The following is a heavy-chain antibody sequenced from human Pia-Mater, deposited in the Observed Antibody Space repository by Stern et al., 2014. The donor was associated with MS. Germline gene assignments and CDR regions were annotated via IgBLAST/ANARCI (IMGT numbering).Heavy chain of an antibody. CDR3: ARSKDSSSWYGYFDY. D-gene: IGHD6-13*01. CDR2: VHHSGRT. Sequence: VQLLESGPGLVRPSTTLFLTCSVSGDSMSNNNWGSWVRQAPGKGLEWIGEVHHSGRTNHKPSLASRPTISIDKSKKMISLRMDSVTAADTAVYYCARSKDSSSWYGYFDYWGQGTLVTVSS. V-gene: IGHV4-4*02. CDR1: GDSMSNNNW. J-gene: IGHJ4*02.